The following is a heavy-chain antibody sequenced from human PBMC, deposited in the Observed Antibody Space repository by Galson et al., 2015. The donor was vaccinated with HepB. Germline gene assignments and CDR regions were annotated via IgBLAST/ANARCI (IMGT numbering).Heavy chain of an antibody. CDR2: ISSSSSYI. J-gene: IGHJ4*02. CDR3: ARDLNGDYATFDY. Sequence: SLRLSCAASGFTFSSYSMNWVRQAPGKGLEWVSSISSSSSYIYYADSVKGRFTISRDNAKNSLYLQMNSLRAEDTAVYYCARDLNGDYATFDYWGQGTLVTVSS. D-gene: IGHD4-17*01. CDR1: GFTFSSYS. V-gene: IGHV3-21*01.